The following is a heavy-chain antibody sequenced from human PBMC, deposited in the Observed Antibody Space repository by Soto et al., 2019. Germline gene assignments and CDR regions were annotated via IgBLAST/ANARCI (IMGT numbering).Heavy chain of an antibody. CDR3: ARGGGVGVAGSAAFDM. V-gene: IGHV1-2*02. Sequence: QLHLVQSGAVVKKPGASVTVSCSASGYPVTAYYMHWVRQAPGRGLEWMGGINPATGAAKYTQTFQGRVTTARDTSTSTAFMALSGLTSEDTAVCYCARGGGVGVAGSAAFDMWGQGTLVTVSS. CDR1: GYPVTAYY. J-gene: IGHJ3*02. CDR2: INPATGAA. D-gene: IGHD3-3*01.